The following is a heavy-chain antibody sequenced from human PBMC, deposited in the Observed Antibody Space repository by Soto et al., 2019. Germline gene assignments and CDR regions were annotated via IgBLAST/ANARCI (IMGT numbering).Heavy chain of an antibody. CDR2: IYYSGST. J-gene: IGHJ6*02. Sequence: SETLSLTCTVSGGSISSGGYYWSWIRQHPGKGLEWIGYIYYSGSTYYNPSLKSRVTISVDTSKNQFSLKLSSVTAADTAVYYCARGRFLEWLLYGMDVWGQGTTVTVSS. CDR3: ARGRFLEWLLYGMDV. CDR1: GGSISSGGYY. D-gene: IGHD3-3*01. V-gene: IGHV4-31*03.